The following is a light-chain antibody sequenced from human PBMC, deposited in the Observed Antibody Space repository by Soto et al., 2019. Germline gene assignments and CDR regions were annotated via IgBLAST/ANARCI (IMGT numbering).Light chain of an antibody. CDR2: GAS. Sequence: EIVRRQSPATLSVSPGERATLSCRASQSVSSKLAWYQQKPGQAPRLLIYGASTRATGIPARFSGSGCGTEFTLTISSLQPEDFAFYYCQQYNNWPTVTFCQGTKVDIK. CDR3: QQYNNWPTVT. CDR1: QSVSSK. V-gene: IGKV3-15*01. J-gene: IGKJ1*01.